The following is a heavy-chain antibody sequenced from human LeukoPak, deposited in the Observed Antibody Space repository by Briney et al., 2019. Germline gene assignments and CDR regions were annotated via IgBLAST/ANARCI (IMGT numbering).Heavy chain of an antibody. CDR1: GFTFSSYA. D-gene: IGHD4-4*01. Sequence: GGSLRLSCAASGFTFSSYAMSWVRQAPGKGLEWVSAISGSGGSTYYADSVKGRFTISRDNSENTLYLQMNSLRAEDTAVYYCAKADYDYRDYYYGMDVWGQGTTVTVSS. V-gene: IGHV3-23*01. J-gene: IGHJ6*02. CDR3: AKADYDYRDYYYGMDV. CDR2: ISGSGGST.